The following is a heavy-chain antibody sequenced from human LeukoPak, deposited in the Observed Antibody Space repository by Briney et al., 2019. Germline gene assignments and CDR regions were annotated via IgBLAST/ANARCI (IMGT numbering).Heavy chain of an antibody. J-gene: IGHJ4*02. V-gene: IGHV4-61*08. CDR1: GGSISSGGYS. D-gene: IGHD3-22*01. CDR3: ARADSSGYLFAFDY. CDR2: IYYSGST. Sequence: SQTLSLTCAVSGGSISSGGYSWSWIRQPPGKGLEWIGYIYYSGSTNYNPSLKSRVTISVDTSKNQFSLKLSSVTAADTAVYYCARADSSGYLFAFDYWGQGTLVTVSS.